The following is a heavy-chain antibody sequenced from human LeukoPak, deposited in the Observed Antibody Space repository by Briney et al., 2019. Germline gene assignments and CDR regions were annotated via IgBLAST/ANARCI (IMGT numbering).Heavy chain of an antibody. J-gene: IGHJ6*03. CDR2: IRYDGSNK. Sequence: GGSLRLSCAASGFTFSSYGMHWVRQAPGKGLEWVAFIRYDGSNKYYADSVKGRFTISRDNAKKSLYLQMNSLRAEDTAVYYCVRDAIVAAADNYYMDLWGKGTTVTVSS. CDR3: VRDAIVAAADNYYMDL. V-gene: IGHV3-30*02. CDR1: GFTFSSYG. D-gene: IGHD2-2*01.